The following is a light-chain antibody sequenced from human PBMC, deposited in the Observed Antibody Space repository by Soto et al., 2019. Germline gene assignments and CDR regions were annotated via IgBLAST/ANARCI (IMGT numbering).Light chain of an antibody. CDR2: DAS. J-gene: IGKJ5*01. CDR1: QSVSSY. CDR3: QQRSNWPPSIT. Sequence: EIVLTQSPATLSLSPGERATLSCRASQSVSSYLAWYQQKRGQAPRLLIHDASNRATGIPARFSGSGSGTDFTLTISSLEPEDFAVYYCQQRSNWPPSITFGQGTRLEMK. V-gene: IGKV3-11*01.